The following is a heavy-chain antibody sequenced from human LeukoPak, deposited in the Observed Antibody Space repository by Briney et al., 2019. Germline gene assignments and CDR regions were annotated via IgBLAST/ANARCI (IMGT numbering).Heavy chain of an antibody. CDR1: GFTFSNYG. D-gene: IGHD6-13*01. J-gene: IGHJ4*02. CDR3: ARSTYSSSSYYFDY. V-gene: IGHV3-33*01. Sequence: GRSLRLSCAASGFTFSNYGIHWVRQAPGKGLEWVAVIWSDGINKYYVDSVKGRFPISRDNSKNTLYLQMNSLRADDTAVYYCARSTYSSSSYYFDYWGQGSLVTVSS. CDR2: IWSDGINK.